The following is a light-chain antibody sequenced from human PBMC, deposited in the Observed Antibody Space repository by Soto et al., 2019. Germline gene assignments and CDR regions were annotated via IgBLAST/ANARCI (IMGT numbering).Light chain of an antibody. CDR3: QQYGSSPLT. V-gene: IGKV3-15*01. CDR2: GAS. CDR1: QSVRSN. Sequence: IEITQSAATLSVSPGESATISCRASQSVRSNLAWYQQKPGQAPRLLSYGASTRATGIPARFSGSGSGTEYTLTISGLQSEDFAVYYCQQYGSSPLTFGGGTNV. J-gene: IGKJ4*01.